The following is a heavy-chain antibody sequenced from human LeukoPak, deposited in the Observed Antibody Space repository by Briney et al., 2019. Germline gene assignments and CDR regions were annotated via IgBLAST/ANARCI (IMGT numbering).Heavy chain of an antibody. CDR3: AMNVRSGGNY. V-gene: IGHV3-23*01. Sequence: GGSLRLSCAASGFTFSSSPMSWVRQAPGKGLDWVSSISADGPTYYADSVKGRFTTSRDNSKNTLYLQMNSLRGEDTAVYYCAMNVRSGGNYWGQGTLVTVSS. CDR2: ISADGPT. J-gene: IGHJ4*02. CDR1: GFTFSSSP. D-gene: IGHD3-10*02.